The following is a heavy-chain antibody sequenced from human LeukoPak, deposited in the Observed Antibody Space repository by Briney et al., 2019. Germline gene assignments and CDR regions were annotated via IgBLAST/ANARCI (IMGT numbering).Heavy chain of an antibody. CDR3: AKVGYSGYDWEYYFDY. V-gene: IGHV3-30*18. J-gene: IGHJ4*02. CDR1: GFTFSDYD. CDR2: ISYDGNDK. D-gene: IGHD5-12*01. Sequence: GGSLRLSCAASGFTFSDYDMHWVRQAPGKGLEWVAVISYDGNDKYYVDSVKGRFTISRDNSKNTLYLQMNSLRAEDTAVYYCAKVGYSGYDWEYYFDYWGQGTLVTVSS.